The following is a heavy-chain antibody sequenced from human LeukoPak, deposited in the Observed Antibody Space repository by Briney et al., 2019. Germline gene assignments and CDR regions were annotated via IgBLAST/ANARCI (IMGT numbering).Heavy chain of an antibody. J-gene: IGHJ4*02. CDR1: GASISSSIYY. V-gene: IGHV4-39*01. Sequence: SETLSLTCTVSGASISSSIYYWGWLRQPPGKGLEWIGSIAYTGSTHYSPSLQSRVTISVDTSRNQFSLKLRSVTAADTAVYYCARPAGYATGWLDYWGQGTLVTVSS. D-gene: IGHD6-19*01. CDR2: IAYTGST. CDR3: ARPAGYATGWLDY.